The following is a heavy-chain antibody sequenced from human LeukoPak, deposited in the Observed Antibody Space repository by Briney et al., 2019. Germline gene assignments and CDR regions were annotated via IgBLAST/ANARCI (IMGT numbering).Heavy chain of an antibody. D-gene: IGHD3-9*01. CDR3: AKDENYDILTREDY. CDR1: GFSFRSYA. J-gene: IGHJ4*02. CDR2: ISGSGSST. Sequence: PGGSLRLSCEASGFSFRSYAMNWVRQAPGKGLEWVSAISGSGSSTYYADFVKGRFTISRDNSKNTLYLQMNSLRAEDTAVYYCAKDENYDILTREDYWGQGTLVTVSS. V-gene: IGHV3-23*01.